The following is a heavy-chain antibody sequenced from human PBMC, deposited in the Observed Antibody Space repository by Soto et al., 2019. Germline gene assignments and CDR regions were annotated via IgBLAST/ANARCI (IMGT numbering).Heavy chain of an antibody. CDR3: ARDGSGSPGAADY. CDR2: IYQSGTT. J-gene: IGHJ4*02. V-gene: IGHV4-4*02. Sequence: SDTLSLTCSVPGDSIRSNNWWSWVRHPPGKGLEWIGEIYQSGTTNYNPSFKSRVTMSVDTSKNQFSLKLRSVTAADTAVYYCARDGSGSPGAADYWGQGTLVTVS. D-gene: IGHD1-26*01. CDR1: GDSIRSNNW.